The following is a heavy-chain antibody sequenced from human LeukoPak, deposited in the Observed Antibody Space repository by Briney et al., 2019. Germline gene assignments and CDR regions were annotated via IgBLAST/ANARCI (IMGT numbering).Heavy chain of an antibody. J-gene: IGHJ5*02. D-gene: IGHD6-13*01. V-gene: IGHV1-2*06. CDR3: AGAPPRITAAADLFDP. CDR1: GYTFTGSY. Sequence: ASVKVSCKTSGYTFTGSYVHWVRQAPGQGLEWMGRIDVNSGDTYLAQKFQGRVTLTRDTSISTDYLELSSLNSDDSAVYYCAGAPPRITAAADLFDPWGQGTLVTVSS. CDR2: IDVNSGDT.